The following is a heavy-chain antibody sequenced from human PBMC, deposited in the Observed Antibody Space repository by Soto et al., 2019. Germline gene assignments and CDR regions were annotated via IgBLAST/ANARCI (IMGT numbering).Heavy chain of an antibody. CDR2: IYYSGGT. Sequence: QVQLQESGPGLVKPSQTLSLTCTVSGGSVSSGGYYWSWIRQHPGRGLEWIGYIYYSGGTYYNPYLNSRVTISVDTSKNQCSLKLSSVTSADTAVYYCASLSGYFFVSYYGMDVWCQVSTVTVSS. CDR1: GGSVSSGGYY. CDR3: ASLSGYFFVSYYGMDV. V-gene: IGHV4-31*03. D-gene: IGHD5-18*01. J-gene: IGHJ6*02.